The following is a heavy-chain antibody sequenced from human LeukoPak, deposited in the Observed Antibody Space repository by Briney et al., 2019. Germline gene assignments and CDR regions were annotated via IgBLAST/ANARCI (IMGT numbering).Heavy chain of an antibody. CDR1: GYTFTSYG. Sequence: ASVKVSCKASGYTFTSYGISWVRQAPGQGLEWMGWINTNTGNPTYAQGFTGRFVFSLDTSVSTAYLQISSLKAEDTAVYYCARDLYGGNTDAFDIWGQGTMVTVSS. CDR2: INTNTGNP. D-gene: IGHD4-23*01. CDR3: ARDLYGGNTDAFDI. J-gene: IGHJ3*02. V-gene: IGHV7-4-1*02.